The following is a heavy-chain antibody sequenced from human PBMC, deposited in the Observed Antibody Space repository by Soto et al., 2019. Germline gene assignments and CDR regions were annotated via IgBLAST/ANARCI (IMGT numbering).Heavy chain of an antibody. CDR2: TYYRSKWYN. CDR3: ARSQQWPLYYYYGMDV. V-gene: IGHV6-1*01. CDR1: GDSVSSNSTA. D-gene: IGHD6-19*01. J-gene: IGHJ6*02. Sequence: SQTLSLTSVISGDSVSSNSTAWNWIRQSPSRGLEWLGRTYYRSKWYNDYAVSVKSRITINPDTSKNQFSLQLNSVTPEDTAVYYCARSQQWPLYYYYGMDVWGHGTTVTVSS.